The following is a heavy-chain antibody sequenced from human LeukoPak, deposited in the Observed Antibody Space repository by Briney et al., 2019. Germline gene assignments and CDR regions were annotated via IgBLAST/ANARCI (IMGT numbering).Heavy chain of an antibody. J-gene: IGHJ4*02. V-gene: IGHV3-23*01. D-gene: IGHD3-22*01. CDR3: AKGAGYDSRGYYHYFDY. CDR2: ISGGGGST. CDR1: GFTFSSYA. Sequence: PGGSLRLSCAGSGFTFSSYAMSWVRQAPGKGLEWVSAISGGGGSTYYADSVKGRFTISRDNSKNTLYLQMNSLRAEDTAVYYCAKGAGYDSRGYYHYFDYWGQGTLVTASA.